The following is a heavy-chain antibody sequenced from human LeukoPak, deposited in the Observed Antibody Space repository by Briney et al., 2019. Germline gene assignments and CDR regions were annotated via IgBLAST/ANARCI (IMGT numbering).Heavy chain of an antibody. CDR2: INHNGNT. CDR3: ARGSTVTSIWSYYFDY. V-gene: IGHV4-34*01. D-gene: IGHD4-17*01. CDR1: GGSLSSYY. Sequence: SETLSLTCAVSGGSLSSYYWSWIRQPPGKGLEWIGEINHNGNTYYNPSLKSRVTISIDASNNHFSLNLTSVTAADTAVYYCARGSTVTSIWSYYFDYWSQGTLVTVSS. J-gene: IGHJ4*02.